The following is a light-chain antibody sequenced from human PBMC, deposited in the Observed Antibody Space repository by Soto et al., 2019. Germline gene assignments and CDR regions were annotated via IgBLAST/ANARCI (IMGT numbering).Light chain of an antibody. CDR3: QQYVSSPWT. V-gene: IGKV3-20*01. CDR1: QSIINNF. J-gene: IGKJ1*01. CDR2: GAS. Sequence: EIVLTQSPGTLSLSPGEGVTLSCRASQSIINNFLAWYQQKPGQAPRLLIYGASSRATGIPDRFGGSGSGTAFTLTISRLEPEDFEVYYCQQYVSSPWTFGQGTKVEIK.